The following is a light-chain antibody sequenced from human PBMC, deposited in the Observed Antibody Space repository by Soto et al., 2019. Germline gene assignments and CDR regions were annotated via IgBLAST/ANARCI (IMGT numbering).Light chain of an antibody. CDR3: RQYNNWPLT. CDR2: GAS. V-gene: IGKV3-15*01. J-gene: IGKJ4*01. CDR1: QSVSSN. Sequence: EIMMTQSPATMSVSPGERATLSCRASQSVSSNLAWYKQKPGQAPRLLIYGASTRATGIPARFSASGSGKEFTLTISSLQSEDFAVYYCRQYNNWPLTFGGGTKVEIK.